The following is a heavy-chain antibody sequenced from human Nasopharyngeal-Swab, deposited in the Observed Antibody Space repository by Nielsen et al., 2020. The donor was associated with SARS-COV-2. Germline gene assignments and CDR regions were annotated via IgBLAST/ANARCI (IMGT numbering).Heavy chain of an antibody. V-gene: IGHV4-34*01. D-gene: IGHD6-19*01. CDR3: ARGYRQWLRVDAFEI. J-gene: IGHJ3*02. CDR1: GGSFSGYY. CDR2: INHSGST. Sequence: SETLSLTCAVYGGSFSGYYWSWIRQPPGKGLEWIGEINHSGSTNYNPSLKSRVTISVDTSKNQFSLKLSSVTAADTAVYYCARGYRQWLRVDAFEIWGQGTMVTVSS.